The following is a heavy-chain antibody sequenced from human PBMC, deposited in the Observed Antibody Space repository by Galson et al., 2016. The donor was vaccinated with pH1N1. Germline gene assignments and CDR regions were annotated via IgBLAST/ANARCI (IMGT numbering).Heavy chain of an antibody. CDR1: GYSFTHYW. J-gene: IGHJ6*02. V-gene: IGHV5-51*01. CDR3: ARGSGSPDSYYYYGIDV. CDR2: IYPSDSDT. D-gene: IGHD3-10*01. Sequence: QSGAEVTKPGKSLKISCKGSGYSFTHYWIGWVRQMPGKGLEWMGIIYPSDSDTRYSPSFQGQVPISADKSITTAYLPWSSLKASDTAIYYCARGSGSPDSYYYYGIDVWGQGTTVTVSS.